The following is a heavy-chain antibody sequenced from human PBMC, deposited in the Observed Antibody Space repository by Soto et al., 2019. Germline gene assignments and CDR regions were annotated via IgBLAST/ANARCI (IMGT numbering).Heavy chain of an antibody. CDR3: ASGVIVGGTDAFDI. V-gene: IGHV4-34*01. CDR2: INHSGST. D-gene: IGHD1-26*01. Sequence: SETLSLTCAVYGGSFSGYYWSWIRQPPGKGLEWIGEINHSGSTNYNPSLKSRVTISVDKSKNQFSLMLGSVTAADTAVYYCASGVIVGGTDAFDIWGQGTMVPVSS. CDR1: GGSFSGYY. J-gene: IGHJ3*02.